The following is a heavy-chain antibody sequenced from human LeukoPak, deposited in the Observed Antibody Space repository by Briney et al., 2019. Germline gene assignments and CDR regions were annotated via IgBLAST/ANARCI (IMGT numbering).Heavy chain of an antibody. CDR3: ARDSVSLVGATPPFDY. CDR2: IIPIFGTA. D-gene: IGHD1-26*01. J-gene: IGHJ4*02. V-gene: IGHV1-69*13. Sequence: ASVKVSCKASGGTFSSYAISWVRQALGQGLEWMGGIIPIFGTANYAQKFQGRVTITADESTSTAYMELSSLRSEDTAVCYCARDSVSLVGATPPFDYWGQGTLVTVSA. CDR1: GGTFSSYA.